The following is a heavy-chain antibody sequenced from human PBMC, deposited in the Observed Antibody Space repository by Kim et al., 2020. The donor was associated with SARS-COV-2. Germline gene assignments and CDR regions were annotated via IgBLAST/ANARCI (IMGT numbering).Heavy chain of an antibody. D-gene: IGHD2-15*01. J-gene: IGHJ4*02. CDR1: GFTFSSYA. V-gene: IGHV3-30*04. Sequence: GGSLRLSCAASGFTFSSYAMHWVRQAPGKGLEWVAVISYDGSNKYYADSVKGRFTISRDNSKNTLYLQMNSLRAEDTAVYYCARGGDYSPSYFDYWGQGTLVTVSS. CDR3: ARGGDYSPSYFDY. CDR2: ISYDGSNK.